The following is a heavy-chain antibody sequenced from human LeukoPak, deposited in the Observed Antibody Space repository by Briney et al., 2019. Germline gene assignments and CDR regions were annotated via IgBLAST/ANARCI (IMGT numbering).Heavy chain of an antibody. V-gene: IGHV4-39*01. D-gene: IGHD6-13*01. CDR1: GGSISRSSYY. J-gene: IGHJ5*02. CDR2: FFYSGST. Sequence: SETLSLTCTVSGGSISRSSYYWGWIRQPPGKGLEWIGSFFYSGSTYYNPSLKSRVTISVDTSKNQFSLRLSSVTAADSAVYYCARHVMAAAGPIRSWGQGTLVTVSS. CDR3: ARHVMAAAGPIRS.